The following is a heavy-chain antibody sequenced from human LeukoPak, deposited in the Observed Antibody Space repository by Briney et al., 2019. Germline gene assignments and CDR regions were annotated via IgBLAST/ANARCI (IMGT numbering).Heavy chain of an antibody. CDR3: ARDRYSGSYQPFDY. D-gene: IGHD1-26*01. V-gene: IGHV1-2*02. Sequence: GASVKVSCKASGYTFTDYYMHWVRQAPGQGLEWMGWTNPNTGGTIYAQKFQGRVIMTRDTSISTAYMELSRVRSDDTAVYYCARDRYSGSYQPFDYWGQGALVTVSS. CDR2: TNPNTGGT. J-gene: IGHJ4*02. CDR1: GYTFTDYY.